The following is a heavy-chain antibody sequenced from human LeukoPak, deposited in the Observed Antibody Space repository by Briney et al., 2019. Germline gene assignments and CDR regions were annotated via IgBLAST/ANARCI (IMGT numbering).Heavy chain of an antibody. J-gene: IGHJ4*02. D-gene: IGHD5-24*01. Sequence: SETLSLTCTVSGDSIRGYYWTWIRQAPGQGLEWIGYIYYSGSTTYNPSFKSRVTMSVDTTKNQFSLNLSSVTAADTAVYYCARLADGHNLRYFDYWGQGTLVTVSS. CDR1: GDSIRGYY. CDR2: IYYSGST. V-gene: IGHV4-59*08. CDR3: ARLADGHNLRYFDY.